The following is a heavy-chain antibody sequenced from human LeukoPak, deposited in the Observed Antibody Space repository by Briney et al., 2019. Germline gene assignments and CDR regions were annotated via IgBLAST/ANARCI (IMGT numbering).Heavy chain of an antibody. CDR2: ISSRSDHM. CDR3: ARDRPYYYDSSGYVWDYYGMDV. CDR1: GFIFSGYS. V-gene: IGHV3-21*01. J-gene: IGHJ6*02. D-gene: IGHD3-22*01. Sequence: GGSLRLSCAASGFIFSGYSMNWVRQAPGKGLEWVSSISSRSDHMAYADSVKGRFTISRDNAKNALYLQVNGLRAEDTAVYYCARDRPYYYDSSGYVWDYYGMDVWGQGTTVTVSS.